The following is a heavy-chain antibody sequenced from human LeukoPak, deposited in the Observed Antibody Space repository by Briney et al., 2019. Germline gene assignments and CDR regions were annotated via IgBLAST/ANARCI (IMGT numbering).Heavy chain of an antibody. CDR3: VRDRTKYCSSTSCPLDY. V-gene: IGHV1-2*02. CDR2: INPNSGGT. J-gene: IGHJ4*02. Sequence: ASVKVSCKASGYTFTAYYIHWVRQAPGQGLEWMGWINPNSGGTNYAQKFQGRVTMTRDTSISTAYMELSRLRSDDTAVYYCVRDRTKYCSSTSCPLDYWGQGTLVTVSS. D-gene: IGHD2-2*01. CDR1: GYTFTAYY.